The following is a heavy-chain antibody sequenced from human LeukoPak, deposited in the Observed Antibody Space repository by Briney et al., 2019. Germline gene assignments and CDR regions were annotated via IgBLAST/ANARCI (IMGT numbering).Heavy chain of an antibody. Sequence: QAGGSLRLSCAASGFTFSSYWMSWVRQAPGKGLEWVANIKQDGSEKYYVDSVKGRFTISRDNAKNSLYLQMNSLRAEDTAVYYCTKVSKIFGVVVHEIDYWGQGTLVTVSS. D-gene: IGHD3-3*01. J-gene: IGHJ4*02. CDR3: TKVSKIFGVVVHEIDY. CDR2: IKQDGSEK. CDR1: GFTFSSYW. V-gene: IGHV3-7*01.